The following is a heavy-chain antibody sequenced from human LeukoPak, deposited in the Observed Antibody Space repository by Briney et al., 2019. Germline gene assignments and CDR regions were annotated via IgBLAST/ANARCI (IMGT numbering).Heavy chain of an antibody. J-gene: IGHJ5*02. CDR2: FDPEDGET. Sequence: ASVKVSCNVSGYTLTELSMHWVRQAPGKGLEWMGGFDPEDGETIYAQKFQGRVTMTEDTSTDTAYMELSSLRSEDTAVYYCATPGGYSSSRVWFDPWGQGTLVTVSS. CDR1: GYTLTELS. D-gene: IGHD6-6*01. V-gene: IGHV1-24*01. CDR3: ATPGGYSSSRVWFDP.